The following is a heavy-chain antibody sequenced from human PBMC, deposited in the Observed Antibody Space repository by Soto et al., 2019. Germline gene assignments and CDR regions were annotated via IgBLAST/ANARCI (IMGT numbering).Heavy chain of an antibody. J-gene: IGHJ6*02. CDR3: AREGRITMVRGVRSYGMDV. Sequence: ASDSLYITCTVSGGSISSGGYYWIWIRQHPGKGLEWIGYIYYSGSTYYNPSLKSRVTISVDTSKNQFSLKLSSVTAADTAVYYCAREGRITMVRGVRSYGMDVWGQGTTVTVSS. D-gene: IGHD3-10*01. V-gene: IGHV4-31*03. CDR2: IYYSGST. CDR1: GGSISSGGYY.